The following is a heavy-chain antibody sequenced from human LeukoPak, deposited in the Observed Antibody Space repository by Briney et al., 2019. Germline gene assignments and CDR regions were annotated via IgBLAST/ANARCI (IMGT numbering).Heavy chain of an antibody. V-gene: IGHV3-74*01. J-gene: IGHJ4*02. Sequence: GGSLRLSCAASGFTFSSYWMHWVRQAPGKGLVWVSRINSDGSSTSYADSVKGRFTISRDNANNALYLQMNSLRAEDTAVYYCARIKDYGGNSDFDYWGQGTLVTVSS. CDR2: INSDGSST. D-gene: IGHD4-23*01. CDR3: ARIKDYGGNSDFDY. CDR1: GFTFSSYW.